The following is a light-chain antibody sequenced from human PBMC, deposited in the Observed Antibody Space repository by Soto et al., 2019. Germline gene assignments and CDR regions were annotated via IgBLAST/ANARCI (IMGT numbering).Light chain of an antibody. CDR2: LGS. CDR1: QILLHSNGYNY. Sequence: DLVMTQSPLSLPVTPGEPASISCRASQILLHSNGYNYLDWYLQKPGQSPQLLIYLGSNRASGVPDRFSGSGSGTDFTLKISRVEAEDVGVYYCMQALQTRTFGQGTKVDI. CDR3: MQALQTRT. V-gene: IGKV2-28*01. J-gene: IGKJ1*01.